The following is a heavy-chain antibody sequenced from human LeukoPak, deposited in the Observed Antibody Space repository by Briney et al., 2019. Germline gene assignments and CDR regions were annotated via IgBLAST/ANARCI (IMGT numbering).Heavy chain of an antibody. CDR1: GGSFSGYY. D-gene: IGHD3-3*02. CDR2: INHSGST. CDR3: ARGSIPRY. J-gene: IGHJ4*02. V-gene: IGHV4-34*01. Sequence: PSETLSLTCAVYGGSFSGYYWSWIRQPPGKGLEWIGEINHSGSTNYNPSLKSRVTISVDTSKNQFSLKLSSVTAADTAVYYCARGSIPRYWGQGTLVTVSS.